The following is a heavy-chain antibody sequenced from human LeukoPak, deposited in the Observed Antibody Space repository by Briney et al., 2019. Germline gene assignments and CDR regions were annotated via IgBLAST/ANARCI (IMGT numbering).Heavy chain of an antibody. V-gene: IGHV1-24*01. J-gene: IGHJ4*02. CDR1: GYTLTELS. CDR3: ATGVDRMLYAPVTFDY. CDR2: FDPEDGET. D-gene: IGHD2-8*01. Sequence: GASVKVSCKVSGYTLTELSMHWVRQAPGKGLERMGGFDPEDGETIYAQRFQGRVTMTEDTSTDTAYMELSSLRSEDTAVYYCATGVDRMLYAPVTFDYWGQGTLVTVSS.